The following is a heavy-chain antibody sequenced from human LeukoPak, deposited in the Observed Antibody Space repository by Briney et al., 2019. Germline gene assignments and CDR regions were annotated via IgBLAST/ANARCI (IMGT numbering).Heavy chain of an antibody. V-gene: IGHV1-69*04. CDR1: GGTFSSYA. CDR3: ARDSGVLWFGDLKPYYYYGMDV. J-gene: IGHJ6*02. Sequence: SVKVSCKASGGTFSSYAISWVRQPPGQGLEWMGRIIPILGIANYETKFQGRVTITADKSTSTAYMELSSLRSEDTAVYYCARDSGVLWFGDLKPYYYYGMDVWGQGTTVTVSS. CDR2: IIPILGIA. D-gene: IGHD3-10*01.